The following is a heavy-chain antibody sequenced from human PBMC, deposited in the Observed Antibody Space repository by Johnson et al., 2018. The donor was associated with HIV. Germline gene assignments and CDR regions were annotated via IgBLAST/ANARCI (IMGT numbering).Heavy chain of an antibody. J-gene: IGHJ3*02. CDR2: IRYDGSNK. V-gene: IGHV3-30*02. CDR3: AKNGARGDAFDI. CDR1: GFTFSTYA. Sequence: MQLVESGGGVVQPGRSLRLSCAASGFTFSTYAMHWVRQAPGKGLEWVAFIRYDGSNKYYADSVKGRFTISRDNSKNTLYLQMNSLRAEDTAVYYCAKNGARGDAFDIWGQGTMVTVSS. D-gene: IGHD2-8*01.